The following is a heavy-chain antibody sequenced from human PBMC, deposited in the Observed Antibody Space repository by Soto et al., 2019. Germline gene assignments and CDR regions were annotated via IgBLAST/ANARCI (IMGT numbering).Heavy chain of an antibody. J-gene: IGHJ5*02. D-gene: IGHD3-10*01. CDR1: GFTFSSYA. V-gene: IGHV3-23*01. CDR2: ISGSGGST. CDR3: AKDPTMVWGARWGEKWFDP. Sequence: GGSLRLSCAASGFTFSSYAMSWVRQAPGKGLEWVSAISGSGGSTYYADSVKGRFTISRDNSKNKLYMQMNSLRAEETAVYYCAKDPTMVWGARWGEKWFDPWGQGSLVTVSS.